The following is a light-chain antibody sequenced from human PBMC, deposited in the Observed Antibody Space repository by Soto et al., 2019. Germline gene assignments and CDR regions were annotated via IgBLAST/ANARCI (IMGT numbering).Light chain of an antibody. V-gene: IGKV3-20*01. CDR3: QQYGSSPPVT. CDR1: QSVSNNY. J-gene: IGKJ4*01. CDR2: GAS. Sequence: EIVLTQSPGTLSLSPGERATLSCRASQSVSNNYLAWYQQNPGQAPRLLIYGASSRATGIPDRFSGSGSGTDFTLTISRLEPEDFAVYYCQQYGSSPPVTFGGGTRVEIK.